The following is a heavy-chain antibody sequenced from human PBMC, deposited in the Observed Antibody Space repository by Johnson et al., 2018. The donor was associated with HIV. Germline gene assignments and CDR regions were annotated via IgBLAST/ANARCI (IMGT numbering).Heavy chain of an antibody. CDR2: ISSGGSTK. J-gene: IGHJ3*02. CDR3: AREGNYYDSSSHVFDI. CDR1: GVTFSDYY. Sequence: VQLVESGGGLVKPGGSLRLSCAASGVTFSDYYMSWIRQAPGKGLEWISYISSGGSTKYYADSVRGRFTISRDNAENSLYLQMNSLRAEDTAVHYCAREGNYYDSSSHVFDIWGQGTMVTVSS. V-gene: IGHV3-11*04. D-gene: IGHD3-22*01.